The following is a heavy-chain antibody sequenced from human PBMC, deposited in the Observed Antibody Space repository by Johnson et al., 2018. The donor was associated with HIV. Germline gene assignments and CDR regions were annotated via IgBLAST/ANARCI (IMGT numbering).Heavy chain of an antibody. CDR2: ISYDGNNK. J-gene: IGHJ3*02. CDR1: GFTFSSYA. Sequence: QMLLVESGGGVVQPGRSLRLSCAASGFTFSSYAMHWVRQAPGKGLEWVAVISYDGNNKYSADSVKGRFTISRANSKNTLYLQMNSLRVEDTAVYYCAKSTQASILRESGPYGAFDIWGQGTMVTVSS. V-gene: IGHV3-30*18. CDR3: AKSTQASILRESGPYGAFDI. D-gene: IGHD3-10*01.